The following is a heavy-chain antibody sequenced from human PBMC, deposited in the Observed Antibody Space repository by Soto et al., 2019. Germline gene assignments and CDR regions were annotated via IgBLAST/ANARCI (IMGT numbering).Heavy chain of an antibody. CDR2: ISFSGNT. J-gene: IGHJ4*02. CDR3: ARLTVLGRVGDC. V-gene: IGHV4-39*01. D-gene: IGHD6-19*01. Sequence: QLQVQESGPGLVKPSETLSLTCSVSGGSISSSPYYWGWIRQPPGKGLEWIARISFSGNTDYNPSLKSRVTISADTSKNQFSLTLSSVTAADTAVYYCARLTVLGRVGDCWGQGTLVTVSS. CDR1: GGSISSSPYY.